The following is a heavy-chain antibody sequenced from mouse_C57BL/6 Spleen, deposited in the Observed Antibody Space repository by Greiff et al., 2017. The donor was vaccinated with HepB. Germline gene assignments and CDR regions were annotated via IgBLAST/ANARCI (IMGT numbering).Heavy chain of an antibody. CDR2: IDPNSGGT. CDR3: AREGLLSLDY. V-gene: IGHV1-72*01. D-gene: IGHD2-1*01. CDR1: GYTFTSYW. J-gene: IGHJ2*01. Sequence: QVQLKQPGAELVKPGASVKLSCKASGYTFTSYWMHWVKQRPGRGLEWIGRIDPNSGGTKYNEKFKSKATLTVDKPSSTAYMQLSSLTSEDSAVYYCAREGLLSLDYWGQGTTLTVSS.